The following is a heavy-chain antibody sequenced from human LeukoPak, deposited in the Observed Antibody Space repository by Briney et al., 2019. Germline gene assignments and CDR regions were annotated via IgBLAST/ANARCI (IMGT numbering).Heavy chain of an antibody. CDR2: IYTSGST. Sequence: SETLSLTCIVSGGSISNYYWSWIRQPAGKGLEWIGRIYTSGSTNYDPSLKSRVTMSVDTSKNQFSLKLTSVSAADTAVYYCARGSGYSYGYPFDYWGQGTLVTVSS. CDR3: ARGSGYSYGYPFDY. CDR1: GGSISNYY. D-gene: IGHD5-18*01. J-gene: IGHJ4*02. V-gene: IGHV4-4*07.